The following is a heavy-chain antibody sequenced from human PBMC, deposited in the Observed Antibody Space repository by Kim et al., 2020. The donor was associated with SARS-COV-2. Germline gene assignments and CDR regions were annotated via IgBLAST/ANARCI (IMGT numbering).Heavy chain of an antibody. V-gene: IGHV3-48*02. J-gene: IGHJ4*02. Sequence: GGSLRRSCAASGFTFSSYSMNWVRQAPGKGLEWVSYISSSSSTIYYADSVKGRFTISRDNAKNSLYLQMNSLRDEDTAVYYCARELWSCSGGSCWGQGTLVTVSS. CDR1: GFTFSSYS. CDR2: ISSSSSTI. D-gene: IGHD2-15*01. CDR3: ARELWSCSGGSC.